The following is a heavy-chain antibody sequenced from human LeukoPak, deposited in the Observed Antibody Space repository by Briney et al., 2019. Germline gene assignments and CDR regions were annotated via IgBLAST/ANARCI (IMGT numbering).Heavy chain of an antibody. CDR3: AKWPSGAGKHWFDP. CDR1: GYTFTSSW. CDR2: ISPGDSAT. D-gene: IGHD3-10*01. Sequence: AGESLKISCKGSGYTFTSSWIGWVRQMPGKGLEWMGIISPGDSATRYSPSFQGQVTISADKSISTAYLQWSSLKASDTAMYYCAKWPSGAGKHWFDPWGQGTLVTVSS. V-gene: IGHV5-51*01. J-gene: IGHJ5*02.